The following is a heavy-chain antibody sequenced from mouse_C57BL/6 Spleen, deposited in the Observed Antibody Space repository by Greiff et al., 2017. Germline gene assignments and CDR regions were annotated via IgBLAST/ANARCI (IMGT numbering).Heavy chain of an antibody. D-gene: IGHD1-1*01. CDR3: ALITTVGGYAMDY. J-gene: IGHJ4*01. CDR2: IHPSDSDT. CDR1: GYTFTSYW. V-gene: IGHV1-74*01. Sequence: VQLQQPGAELVKPGASVKVSCKASGYTFTSYWMHWVKQRPGQGLEWIGRIHPSDSDTNYNQKFKGKATLTVDKSSSTAYMQLSSLTSEDSAVYYCALITTVGGYAMDYWGQGTSVTVSS.